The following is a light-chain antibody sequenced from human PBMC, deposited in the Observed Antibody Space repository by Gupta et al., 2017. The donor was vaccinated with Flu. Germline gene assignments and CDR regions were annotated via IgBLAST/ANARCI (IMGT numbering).Light chain of an antibody. CDR3: QQYYTPFT. CDR1: QSVLSSSNNKSY. Sequence: DIVMTQSPDSLAVSLGEGATINCKSSQSVLSSSNNKSYLAWYQQKPGQPPKLLIYWASARESGVPDRFSGSGSGTDFTLTISSLQAEDVAVYYCQQYYTPFTFGPGTKADIK. CDR2: WAS. J-gene: IGKJ3*01. V-gene: IGKV4-1*01.